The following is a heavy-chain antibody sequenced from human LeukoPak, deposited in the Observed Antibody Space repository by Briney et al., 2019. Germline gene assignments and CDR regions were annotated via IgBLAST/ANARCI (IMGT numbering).Heavy chain of an antibody. CDR1: GYTSTSYG. CDR3: ARGLEMEVAAY. CDR2: MNPKSGNT. V-gene: IGHV1-8*01. Sequence: ASVKVSCKASGYTSTSYGINWVRQATGQGLEWMGWMNPKSGNTGYAQNFQGRLTMTRDTSISTAYMELSSLRSEDTAVYYCARGLEMEVAAYWGQGTLVTVSS. D-gene: IGHD5-24*01. J-gene: IGHJ4*02.